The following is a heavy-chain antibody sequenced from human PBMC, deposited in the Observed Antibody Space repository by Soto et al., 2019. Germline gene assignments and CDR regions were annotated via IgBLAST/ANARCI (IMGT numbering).Heavy chain of an antibody. CDR2: MNPNSGNT. Sequence: ASVKVSCKASGYTFTSYDINWVRQATGQGLEWMGWMNPNSGNTGYAQKFQGRVTMTANKSTSTAYMELSSLRSEDTAVYYCAREITMVRRVIMEDYWGQGTLVTVSS. CDR1: GYTFTSYD. J-gene: IGHJ4*02. V-gene: IGHV1-8*01. CDR3: AREITMVRRVIMEDY. D-gene: IGHD3-10*01.